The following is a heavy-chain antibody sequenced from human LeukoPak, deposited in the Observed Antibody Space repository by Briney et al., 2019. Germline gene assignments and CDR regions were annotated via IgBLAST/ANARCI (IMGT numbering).Heavy chain of an antibody. CDR2: IKPDGTTT. V-gene: IGHV3-74*01. J-gene: IGHJ4*02. CDR1: GFTFSSYW. Sequence: GGSLRLSCAASGFTFSSYWMHWVRQAPGEGLVWVSRIKPDGTTTNYADSVKGRFSISRDNAENTLYLQMNSLRDEDTAVYYCARGVISRYGFDFGGQGTLVTVSA. D-gene: IGHD3-3*02. CDR3: ARGVISRYGFDF.